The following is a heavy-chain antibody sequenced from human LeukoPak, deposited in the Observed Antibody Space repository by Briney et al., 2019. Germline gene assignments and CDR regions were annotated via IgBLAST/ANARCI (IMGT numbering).Heavy chain of an antibody. CDR2: IDARSGIT. CDR1: GFSFSAYW. V-gene: IGHV3-48*04. J-gene: IGHJ3*02. Sequence: GGSLRLSCAVSGFSFSAYWMNWVRQAPGKGPEWVSYIDARSGITYYADSVRGRFTISRDDARESVFLQMDGLRVDDTAVYYCARTYDFGRGPPGDAFDNWGPGTWVIVSS. CDR3: ARTYDFGRGPPGDAFDN. D-gene: IGHD3-3*01.